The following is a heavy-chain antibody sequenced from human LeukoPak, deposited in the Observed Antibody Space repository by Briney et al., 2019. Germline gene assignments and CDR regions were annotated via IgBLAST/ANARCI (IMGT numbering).Heavy chain of an antibody. CDR2: IYYSETT. CDR3: ARQSSDYYYYYIDV. V-gene: IGHV4-39*01. Sequence: KASETLSLTCTVSGGSISSSHYYWGWIRQPPGKGLEWIGSIYYSETTYYNPSLESRVTISDDTSKNRFSLMLTSVTAADTAVYYCARQSSDYYYYYIDVWGEGTTVIVSS. J-gene: IGHJ6*03. CDR1: GGSISSSHYY.